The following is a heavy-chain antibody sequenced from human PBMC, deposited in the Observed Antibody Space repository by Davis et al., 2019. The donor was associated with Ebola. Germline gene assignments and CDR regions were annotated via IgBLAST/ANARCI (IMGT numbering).Heavy chain of an antibody. J-gene: IGHJ3*02. D-gene: IGHD1-1*01. CDR1: GGSISSGGYY. CDR3: ATTQDDNWNDVAFDI. V-gene: IGHV4-31*11. Sequence: MPSETLSLTCAVSGGSISSGGYYWSWIRQHPGKGLEWIGYIYYSGSTYYNPSLKSRVTISVDTSKNQFSLKLSSVTAADTAVYYCATTQDDNWNDVAFDIWGQGTVVTVSS. CDR2: IYYSGST.